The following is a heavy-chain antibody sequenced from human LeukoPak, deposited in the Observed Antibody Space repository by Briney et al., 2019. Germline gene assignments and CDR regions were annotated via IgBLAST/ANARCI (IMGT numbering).Heavy chain of an antibody. CDR1: GFTFSNFW. D-gene: IGHD6-19*01. CDR2: IKPDGSDK. CDR3: ARGLFAGGWYPDYFDY. V-gene: IGHV3-7*03. Sequence: GGSLRLSCTASGFTFSNFWTSWVRQAPGKGLEWVANIKPDGSDKYYVDSMEGRFTISRDNAKNSLYLQMNSLRAEDTAVYYCARGLFAGGWYPDYFDYWGQGTLVTVSS. J-gene: IGHJ4*02.